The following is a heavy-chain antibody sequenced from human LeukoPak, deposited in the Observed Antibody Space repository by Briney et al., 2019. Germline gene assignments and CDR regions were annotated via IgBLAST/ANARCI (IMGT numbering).Heavy chain of an antibody. CDR1: GFTFSSYS. J-gene: IGHJ6*03. CDR3: ARDIGDYYYYFYMDV. D-gene: IGHD2-15*01. Sequence: GGSPRLSCAASGFTFSSYSFNWVRQAPGKGLEWVSYISRTTSYADSVKGRFTISRDNAKSSLYLQMNSLRAEDTAVYYCARDIGDYYYYFYMDVWGKGTTVTVSS. V-gene: IGHV3-48*01. CDR2: ISRTT.